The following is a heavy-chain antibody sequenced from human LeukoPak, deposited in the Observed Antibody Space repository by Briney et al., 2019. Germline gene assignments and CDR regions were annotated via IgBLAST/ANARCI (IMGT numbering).Heavy chain of an antibody. V-gene: IGHV3-33*08. Sequence: PGGSLRLSCAASGFTFSSYGMHWVRQAPGKGLEWVAVIWYDGSNKYYADSVKGRFTISRDNSKNTLYLQMNSLRAEDTAVYYCARVNDYGDAAGINWGQGTLVTVSS. CDR2: IWYDGSNK. J-gene: IGHJ4*02. CDR3: ARVNDYGDAAGIN. D-gene: IGHD4-17*01. CDR1: GFTFSSYG.